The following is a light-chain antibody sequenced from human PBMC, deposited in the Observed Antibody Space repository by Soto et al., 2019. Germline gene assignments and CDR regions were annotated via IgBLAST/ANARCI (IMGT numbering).Light chain of an antibody. CDR3: QQRSNWPLT. J-gene: IGKJ4*01. CDR1: QSVSSY. CDR2: DVS. Sequence: EIVLRQSPATLSLSPRERGPPAGKASQSVSSYLAWYQQKPGQAPRLLIYDVSNRATGIPARFSGSGSGTDFTLTISSLEPEDFAVYYCQQRSNWPLTFGGGTKVDIK. V-gene: IGKV3-11*01.